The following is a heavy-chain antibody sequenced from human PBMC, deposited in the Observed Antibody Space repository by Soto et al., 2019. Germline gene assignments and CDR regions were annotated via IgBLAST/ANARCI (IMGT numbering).Heavy chain of an antibody. Sequence: QVHLQESGPGLVKPSQTLSLTCTVSGGSLTSNGYYWSWIRQRPEKGLEWLGYIYYSGTTHFNPSLKSRLSISMDTSNNQFSLNLTSVTAADTALYFCARDLLYRAVFEIWGQGTLVTVSA. CDR2: IYYSGTT. V-gene: IGHV4-31*03. CDR3: ARDLLYRAVFEI. J-gene: IGHJ3*02. CDR1: GGSLTSNGYY. D-gene: IGHD3-3*01.